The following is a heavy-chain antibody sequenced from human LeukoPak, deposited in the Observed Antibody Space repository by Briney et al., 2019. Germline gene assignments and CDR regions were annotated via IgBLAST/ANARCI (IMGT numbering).Heavy chain of an antibody. Sequence: GGSLRLSCAASGFTFNSYAMSWVRQAPGKGLEWVSRISVSGSTYYADSVKGRFTISRDSSKDTLYLQMNSLRAEDTAVYYCAKGSGSSTWQSHFDYWGQGTLVTVSS. CDR3: AKGSGSSTWQSHFDY. CDR2: ISVSGST. CDR1: GFTFNSYA. J-gene: IGHJ4*02. V-gene: IGHV3-23*01. D-gene: IGHD6-13*01.